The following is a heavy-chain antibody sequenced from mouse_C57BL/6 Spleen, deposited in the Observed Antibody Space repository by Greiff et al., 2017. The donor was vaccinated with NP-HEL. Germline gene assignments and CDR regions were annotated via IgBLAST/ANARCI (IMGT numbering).Heavy chain of an antibody. D-gene: IGHD1-1*01. V-gene: IGHV1-47*01. CDR1: GYTFTTYP. CDR2: FHPYNDDT. CDR3: ARGYYGSSYGLAMDY. J-gene: IGHJ4*01. Sequence: VNVVESGAELVKPGASVKMSCKASGYTFTTYPIEWMKQTHGKSLEWIGNFHPYNDDTKYNEKFKGKATLTVEQSSSTVYLELSRLTADDAAVYYCARGYYGSSYGLAMDYWGQGTSVTVSS.